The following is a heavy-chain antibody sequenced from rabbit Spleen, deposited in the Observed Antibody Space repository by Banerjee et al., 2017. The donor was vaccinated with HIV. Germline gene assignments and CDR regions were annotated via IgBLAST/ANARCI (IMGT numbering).Heavy chain of an antibody. CDR3: ARDAGSSFSTYGMDL. CDR1: GFSFSNKAV. CDR2: INAVTGKA. D-gene: IGHD8-1*01. Sequence: QEQLVESGGGLVQPGGSLKLSCTASGFSFSNKAVMCWVRQAPGKGLEWIACINAVTGKAVYASWAKGRYTFSKTSSTTVTLQMTSLTAADTATYFCARDAGSSFSTYGMDLWGPGPWSPS. V-gene: IGHV1S45*01. J-gene: IGHJ6*01.